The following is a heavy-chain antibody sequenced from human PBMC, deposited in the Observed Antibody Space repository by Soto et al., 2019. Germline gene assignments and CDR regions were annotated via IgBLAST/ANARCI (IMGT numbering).Heavy chain of an antibody. D-gene: IGHD2-2*01. J-gene: IGHJ6*02. V-gene: IGHV1-46*01. Sequence: ASVKVSCKASGYTFTDYYMHWVRQAPGQGLEWMGIINPSGGNTKYAQKFQGRVTMTRDTSTSTAYMELSSLRSDDTAVYYCARVSSPIVVVPAASYGMDVWGQGSSVTGSS. CDR1: GYTFTDYY. CDR2: INPSGGNT. CDR3: ARVSSPIVVVPAASYGMDV.